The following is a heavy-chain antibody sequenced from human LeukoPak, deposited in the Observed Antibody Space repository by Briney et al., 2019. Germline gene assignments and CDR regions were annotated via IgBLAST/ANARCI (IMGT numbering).Heavy chain of an antibody. CDR3: ARNGDYVGFDY. V-gene: IGHV4-59*01. CDR2: IYYSGST. J-gene: IGHJ4*02. Sequence: SETLSLTCTVSGGSITSYYWSWIRQPPGKGLEWIGYIYYSGSTNYNPSLKSRVTILVDTSKNRFSLKLSSATAADTAVYYCARNGDYVGFDYWGQGTLVTVSS. D-gene: IGHD4-17*01. CDR1: GGSITSYY.